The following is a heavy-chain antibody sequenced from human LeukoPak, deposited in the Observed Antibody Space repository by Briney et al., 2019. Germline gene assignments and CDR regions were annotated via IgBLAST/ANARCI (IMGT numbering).Heavy chain of an antibody. CDR1: GGSFSGCY. V-gene: IGHV4-34*01. CDR3: ARGQIQLWSPTYIDS. D-gene: IGHD5-18*01. Sequence: SETLSLTCAVYGGSFSGCYWSWIRQPPGKGLEWIGEINHSGSTNYNPSLKSRVTISVDTSKNQFSLKLSSVTAADTAVYYCARGQIQLWSPTYIDSWGQGTLVTVSS. J-gene: IGHJ4*02. CDR2: INHSGST.